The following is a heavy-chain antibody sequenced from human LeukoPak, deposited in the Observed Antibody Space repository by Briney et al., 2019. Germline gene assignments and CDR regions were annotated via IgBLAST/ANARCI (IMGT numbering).Heavy chain of an antibody. CDR3: ARGAPYDSGGSRSRAFDY. CDR2: IIPIFGTA. J-gene: IGHJ4*02. Sequence: GASVKVSCKASGGTFSSYAISWVRQAPGQGLEWMGGIIPIFGTANYAQKFQGRVTITADESTSTAYMELSSLRSEDTAVYYCARGAPYDSGGSRSRAFDYWGQGTLVTVSS. D-gene: IGHD3-22*01. V-gene: IGHV1-69*13. CDR1: GGTFSSYA.